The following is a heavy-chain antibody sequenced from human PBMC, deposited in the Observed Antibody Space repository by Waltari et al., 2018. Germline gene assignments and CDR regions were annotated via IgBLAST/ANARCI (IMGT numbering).Heavy chain of an antibody. CDR1: GYTFTGYY. CDR3: ARAIAGRLVDY. CDR2: INPNRGGA. Sequence: QVLLVQSGAEVRKPGASVRVSCKASGYTFTGYYIHWVRQAPGQGLEWMGRINPNRGGANDGQKFQDRLTMTRDTSINTAYMELTRLRSDDTAVYFCARAIAGRLVDYWGQGTLVTVSS. D-gene: IGHD6-6*01. V-gene: IGHV1-2*06. J-gene: IGHJ4*02.